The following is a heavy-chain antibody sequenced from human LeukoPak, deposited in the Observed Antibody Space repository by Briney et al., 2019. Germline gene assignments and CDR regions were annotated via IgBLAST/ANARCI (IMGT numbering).Heavy chain of an antibody. V-gene: IGHV3-20*04. J-gene: IGHJ3*01. CDR1: GFTIDDSG. CDR2: IDWNGADT. CDR3: ARSRLQWFRDAFDL. Sequence: GGSLRLSCAASGFTIDDSGMNWVRQAPGKGLEWVSGIDWNGADTRYVDSVKGRFTISRDNAKNSLFLQMNSLRAGDTAFYYCARSRLQWFRDAFDLWGQGTMVTVSS. D-gene: IGHD3-22*01.